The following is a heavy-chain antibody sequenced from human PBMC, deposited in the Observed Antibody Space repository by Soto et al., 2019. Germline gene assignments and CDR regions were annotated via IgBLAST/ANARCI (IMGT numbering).Heavy chain of an antibody. D-gene: IGHD6-19*01. J-gene: IGHJ3*02. CDR3: ARDVQSIAVAGAEDACDI. CDR2: ISAYNGNT. V-gene: IGHV1-18*01. Sequence: ASVKVSCKASGYTFTSYGISWVRQAPGQGLEWMGWISAYNGNTNYAQKLQGRVTMTTDTSTSTAYMELRSLRSDDTAVYYCARDVQSIAVAGAEDACDIWGQGTMVTASS. CDR1: GYTFTSYG.